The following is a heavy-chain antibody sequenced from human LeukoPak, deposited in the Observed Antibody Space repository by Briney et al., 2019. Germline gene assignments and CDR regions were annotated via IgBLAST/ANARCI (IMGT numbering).Heavy chain of an antibody. CDR3: ARCSYYYDSSVYYG. J-gene: IGHJ4*02. CDR1: GYTFTSYG. Sequence: ASVTVSCTASGYTFTSYGINWVRQAPGQGLEWMGWISAYNGNTDYAEKFQGRVTMTTDTSTNTAYMELRSLRSDDTAVYYCARCSYYYDSSVYYGWGQGTLVTVSS. CDR2: ISAYNGNT. V-gene: IGHV1-18*01. D-gene: IGHD3-22*01.